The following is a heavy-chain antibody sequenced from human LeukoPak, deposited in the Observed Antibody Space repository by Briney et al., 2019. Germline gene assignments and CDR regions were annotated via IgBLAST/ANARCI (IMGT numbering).Heavy chain of an antibody. CDR1: GFTFSSYS. D-gene: IGHD6-13*01. J-gene: IGHJ4*02. CDR3: GRDLGAAAGGEFDY. Sequence: GGSLRLSCAASGFTFSSYSRNWVRQAPGKGLEWVSSISSSRSYIYYADSVKGRLIISRDNDKNSLYRQMNSLRAEDTAVYYCGRDLGAAAGGEFDYWGQGTLVTVSS. V-gene: IGHV3-21*01. CDR2: ISSSRSYI.